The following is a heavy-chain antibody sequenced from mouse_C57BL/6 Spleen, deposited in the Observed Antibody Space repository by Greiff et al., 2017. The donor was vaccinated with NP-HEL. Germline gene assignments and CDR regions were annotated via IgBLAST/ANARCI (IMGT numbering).Heavy chain of an antibody. CDR2: IYPRSGNT. J-gene: IGHJ3*01. V-gene: IGHV1-81*01. D-gene: IGHD2-5*01. Sequence: VKLQQSGAELARPGASVKLSCKASGYTFTSYGISWVKQRTGQGLEWIGEIYPRSGNTYYNEKFKGKATLTADKSSSTAYMELRSLTSEDSAVYFCAAYYSNYGGFAYWGQGTLVTVSA. CDR1: GYTFTSYG. CDR3: AAYYSNYGGFAY.